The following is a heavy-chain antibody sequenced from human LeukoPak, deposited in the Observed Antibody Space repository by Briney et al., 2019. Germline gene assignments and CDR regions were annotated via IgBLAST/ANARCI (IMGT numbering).Heavy chain of an antibody. CDR2: IYWNDDK. D-gene: IGHD6-19*01. J-gene: IGHJ4*02. CDR1: GFSLSTSGVG. CDR3: AHTIEEQWLVAFDY. Sequence: SGPTLVNPTQTLTLTCTFSGFSLSTSGVGVGWIRQPPGRALEWLALIYWNDDKRQRSSLKSRLTVTKDTSKNQVVLTMTNMDPVDTATYYCAHTIEEQWLVAFDYWGQGTLVTVSS. V-gene: IGHV2-5*01.